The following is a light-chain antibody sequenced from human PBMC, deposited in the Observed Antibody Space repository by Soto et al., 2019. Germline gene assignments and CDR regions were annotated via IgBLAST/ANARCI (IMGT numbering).Light chain of an antibody. Sequence: IVMTQSPATLSVSPGERATLSCRASQSINSNLAWYQQQPGQAPRLLMFRASIRATGFPARFSGSGSGTEFNITISSLQSEDSAVYYCQQYNNWPRATFGGGTKVDIK. CDR2: RAS. CDR3: QQYNNWPRAT. J-gene: IGKJ4*01. CDR1: QSINSN. V-gene: IGKV3-15*01.